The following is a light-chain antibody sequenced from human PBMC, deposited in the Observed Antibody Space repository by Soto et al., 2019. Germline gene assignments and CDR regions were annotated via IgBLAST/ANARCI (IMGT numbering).Light chain of an antibody. Sequence: DVQMIQTPASLSASVGERVILTCRASQSIGNWLAGYQQKPGKAPKLLIYKASSLESGVPTRFSGSGSGTDFTLTISSLQPEDFATYYCQQYNSYVFGPGTNVD. CDR2: KAS. J-gene: IGKJ3*01. V-gene: IGKV1-5*03. CDR1: QSIGNW. CDR3: QQYNSYV.